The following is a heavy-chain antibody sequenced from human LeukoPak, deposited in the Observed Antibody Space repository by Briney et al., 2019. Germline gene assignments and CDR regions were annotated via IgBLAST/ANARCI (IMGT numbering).Heavy chain of an antibody. D-gene: IGHD4-23*01. CDR3: ARNYDGACDY. CDR2: INPNSGGT. Sequence: GASVKVSCRAFGYTFTGYFIHWVRQAPGQGPEWMGWINPNSGGTSYAQKFQGRVTTTRDTSISTAYMELSRLRSDDRAVYYCARNYDGACDYWGQGTLVTVSS. J-gene: IGHJ4*02. V-gene: IGHV1-2*02. CDR1: GYTFTGYF.